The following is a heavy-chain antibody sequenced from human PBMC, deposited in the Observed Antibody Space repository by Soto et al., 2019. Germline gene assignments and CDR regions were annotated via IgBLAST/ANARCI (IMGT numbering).Heavy chain of an antibody. CDR1: GYTFTAYA. Sequence: GASVKVSWKATGYTFTAYAMHWVRQAPGQSLEWMGWINPANGNTRYSQKFQGRLTITSDTSANTVYMELSSLTSEDTAMYYCTRSLISPYGGLIGPFDYRAQRNPVTGSS. CDR3: TRSLISPYGGLIGPFDY. D-gene: IGHD3-16*02. CDR2: INPANGNT. V-gene: IGHV1-3*01. J-gene: IGHJ4*02.